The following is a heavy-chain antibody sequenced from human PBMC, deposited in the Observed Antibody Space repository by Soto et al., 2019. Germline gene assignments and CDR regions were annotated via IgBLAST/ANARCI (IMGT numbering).Heavy chain of an antibody. J-gene: IGHJ4*02. V-gene: IGHV3-48*02. CDR2: ISSSLSPV. CDR3: ARDDRYRDSSGYYPHYFDY. D-gene: IGHD3-22*01. Sequence: GGSLRLSCAASGFTFSSYSMNWVRQAPGKGLEWISYISSSLSPVYYADSVKGRFTISRDNAKNPLYLQMDSLTDEDTAVYYCARDDRYRDSSGYYPHYFDYWGQGTLVTVSS. CDR1: GFTFSSYS.